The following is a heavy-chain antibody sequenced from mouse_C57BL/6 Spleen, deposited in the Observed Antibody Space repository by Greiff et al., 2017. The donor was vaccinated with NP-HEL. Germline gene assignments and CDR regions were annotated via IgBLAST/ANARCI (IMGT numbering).Heavy chain of an antibody. CDR2: INPTNGGT. CDR1: GYTFTDYN. CDR3: APCYSNSLFAY. D-gene: IGHD2-5*01. V-gene: IGHV1-22*01. J-gene: IGHJ3*01. Sequence: EFQLQQSGPELVKPGASVKMSCKASGYTFTDYNMHWVKQSLGKSLEWIGYINPTNGGTSYNQKFKGKATLPVNKSSSTAYMELRSLTSEDSAVYYCAPCYSNSLFAYWGQGTLVTVSA.